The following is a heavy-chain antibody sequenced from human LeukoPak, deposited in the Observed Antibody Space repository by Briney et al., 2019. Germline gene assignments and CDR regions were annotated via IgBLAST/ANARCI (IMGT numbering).Heavy chain of an antibody. Sequence: GGSLRLSCAASGFTFSSYGMHWVRQAPGKGLEWVAFIRYDGSNKYYADSVKGRFTISRDNSKNTLYLQMNSLGAEDTAVYYCAKLAGDLHLDYWGQGTLVTVSS. CDR1: GFTFSSYG. J-gene: IGHJ4*02. CDR3: AKLAGDLHLDY. CDR2: IRYDGSNK. D-gene: IGHD4-17*01. V-gene: IGHV3-30*02.